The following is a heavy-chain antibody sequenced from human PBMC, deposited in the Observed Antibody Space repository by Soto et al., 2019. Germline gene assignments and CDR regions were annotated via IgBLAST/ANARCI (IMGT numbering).Heavy chain of an antibody. Sequence: ETLSLTCTVSGGAISSSSYYWGWIRQPPGRGLEWIGSIYYSGSTYYNPSLKSRVTISVDTSKNQFSLKLSSVTAADTAVYYCARFGSGTAYSLVGYYYYMDVWGKGTTVTVSS. J-gene: IGHJ6*03. CDR1: GGAISSSSYY. CDR2: IYYSGST. V-gene: IGHV4-39*01. D-gene: IGHD2-15*01. CDR3: ARFGSGTAYSLVGYYYYMDV.